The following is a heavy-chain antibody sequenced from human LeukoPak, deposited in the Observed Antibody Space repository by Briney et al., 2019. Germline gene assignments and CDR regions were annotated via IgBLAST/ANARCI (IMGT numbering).Heavy chain of an antibody. J-gene: IGHJ4*02. CDR2: IIPILGIA. CDR1: GGTFSSYT. Sequence: SVKVSCKSSGGTFSSYTISWVRQAPGQGLEWMGRIIPILGIANYAQKFQGRVTITADKSTSTAYMELSSLRSEDTAVYYCARDGSSWPFDYWGQGTLVTVSS. CDR3: ARDGSSWPFDY. D-gene: IGHD6-13*01. V-gene: IGHV1-69*04.